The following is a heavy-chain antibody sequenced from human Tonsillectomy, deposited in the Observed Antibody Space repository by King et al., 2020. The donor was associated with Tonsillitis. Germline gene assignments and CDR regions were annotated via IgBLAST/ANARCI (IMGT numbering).Heavy chain of an antibody. CDR3: ARDMKSSSSWFTAFDQ. CDR2: INSDGIST. Sequence: VQLVESGGGLVQPGGSLRLSCAASGFTFSSYWMHWVRQVPGKGLVWVSRINSDGISTSYADSVKGRFTISRDNAKNTVYLQMNSLRVEDTAVYYCARDMKSSSSWFTAFDQWGQGTLVTVSS. D-gene: IGHD2-2*01. J-gene: IGHJ4*02. CDR1: GFTFSSYW. V-gene: IGHV3-74*01.